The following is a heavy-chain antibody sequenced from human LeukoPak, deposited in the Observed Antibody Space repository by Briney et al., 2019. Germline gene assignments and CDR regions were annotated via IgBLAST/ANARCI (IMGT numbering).Heavy chain of an antibody. CDR3: ARPFDYGGNGRYYFEY. Sequence: GGSLRLSCAASGFTFSRYAMHWVRQAPGKGLEWVAVISYDGSNKYYADSVKGRFTISRDNSKNTLYLQMNSLRAEDTAVYYCARPFDYGGNGRYYFEYWGQGTLVTVSS. CDR2: ISYDGSNK. V-gene: IGHV3-30*04. J-gene: IGHJ4*02. D-gene: IGHD4-23*01. CDR1: GFTFSRYA.